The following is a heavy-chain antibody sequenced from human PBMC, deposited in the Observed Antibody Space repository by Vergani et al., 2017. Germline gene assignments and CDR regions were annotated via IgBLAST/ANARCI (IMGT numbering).Heavy chain of an antibody. CDR1: GGSISSGGYS. CDR3: ARERLGWYFDL. J-gene: IGHJ2*01. V-gene: IGHV4-30-2*01. Sequence: QVQLQESGPGVVKPSQTLSLTCAVSGGSISSGGYSWSWIRQPPGKGLEWIGYIYHSGSTYYNPSLKSRVTISVDKSKNQFSLKLSSVTAADTAVYYCARERLGWYFDLWGRGTLVTVSS. CDR2: IYHSGST. D-gene: IGHD6-19*01.